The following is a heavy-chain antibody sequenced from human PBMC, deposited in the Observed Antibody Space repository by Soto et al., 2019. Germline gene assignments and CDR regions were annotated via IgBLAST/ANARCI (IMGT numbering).Heavy chain of an antibody. CDR2: IYPGDSDT. CDR1: GYSFTSYW. J-gene: IGHJ3*02. CDR3: VRGIVIVPAAYDAFDI. V-gene: IGHV5-51*01. D-gene: IGHD2-2*01. Sequence: GETLKISCKGSGYSFTSYWIGWVRQMPGKGLEWMGIIYPGDSDTRYSPSFQGQVSISADKSISTAYLQWSSLKASDTAMYYCVRGIVIVPAAYDAFDIWGQGTMVTVSS.